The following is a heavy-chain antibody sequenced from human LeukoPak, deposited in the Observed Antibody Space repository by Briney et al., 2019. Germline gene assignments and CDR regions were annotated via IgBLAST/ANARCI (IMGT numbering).Heavy chain of an antibody. CDR1: GYSISSGDY. V-gene: IGHV4-38-2*02. D-gene: IGHD3-10*01. CDR2: IYHSGRT. CDR3: ARDPENYGPGSYAH. J-gene: IGHJ4*02. Sequence: SETLSLTCTVSGYSISSGDYWGWIRQPPGKGLEWIGSIYHSGRTYYNPSLKSRVTISVDTSKNQASLILASVTAADTAVYYCARDPENYGPGSYAHWGQGTLVTVSS.